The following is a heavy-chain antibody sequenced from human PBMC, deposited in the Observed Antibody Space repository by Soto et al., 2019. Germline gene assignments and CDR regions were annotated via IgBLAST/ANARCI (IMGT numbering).Heavy chain of an antibody. V-gene: IGHV4-59*02. J-gene: IGHJ5*02. D-gene: IGHD2-15*01. Sequence: SSTLSLTCFVSGGSVTSHHCRWIRQFPGQGLEWIPYTSYTGNTNYNPSLQSRVTISLDTSKNQLSLQLTSINAADTAVYYCPRDRHAGFTHSFDPWGQGTLVTASS. CDR2: TSYTGNT. CDR3: PRDRHAGFTHSFDP. CDR1: GGSVTSHH.